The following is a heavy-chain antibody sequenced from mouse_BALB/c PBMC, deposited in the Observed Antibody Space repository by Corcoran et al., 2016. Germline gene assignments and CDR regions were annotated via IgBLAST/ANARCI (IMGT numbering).Heavy chain of an antibody. J-gene: IGHJ1*01. CDR3: ARYGNPHWYFDV. Sequence: LVKTGASVKISCKASGYSFTGYYMHWVKQSHGKSLEWIGYISCYNGATSYNQKFKGKATFTVDTSSSTVYMQFNSLTSEDSAVYYCARYGNPHWYFDVWGAGTTVTVSS. CDR1: GYSFTGYY. CDR2: ISCYNGAT. D-gene: IGHD2-1*01. V-gene: IGHV1S34*01.